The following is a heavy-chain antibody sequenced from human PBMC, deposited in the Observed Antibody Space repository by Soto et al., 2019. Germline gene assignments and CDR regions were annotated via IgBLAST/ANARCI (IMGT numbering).Heavy chain of an antibody. Sequence: QVQLVQSGAEVKKPGASVQVSCQAFGYTFTNYGISWVRQAPGQGLEWMGWLSPDNGKTNSARKLQGRVTMTTDTSTSTAYMELRSLRSDDTAMYYCARDGVGGGAAGISYYHHGMDVWGQGTTVTVAS. CDR2: LSPDNGKT. CDR1: GYTFTNYG. CDR3: ARDGVGGGAAGISYYHHGMDV. V-gene: IGHV1-18*01. J-gene: IGHJ6*02. D-gene: IGHD6-13*01.